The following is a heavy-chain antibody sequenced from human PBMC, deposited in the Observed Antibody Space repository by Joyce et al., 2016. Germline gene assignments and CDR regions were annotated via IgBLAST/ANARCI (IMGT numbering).Heavy chain of an antibody. J-gene: IGHJ3*01. V-gene: IGHV3-66*01. Sequence: VESGGGLVQPGGSLRLSCAASGLTVSNNYMSWVRQAPGKGLEWVSVIYSGGRTHYADSVKGRFTISRDDSKNTLYLQMNSLRAEDTAVYFCARETTSSPSSIWYAFDVWGLGTLVTVSS. CDR1: GLTVSNNY. D-gene: IGHD1-7*01. CDR2: IYSGGRT. CDR3: ARETTSSPSSIWYAFDV.